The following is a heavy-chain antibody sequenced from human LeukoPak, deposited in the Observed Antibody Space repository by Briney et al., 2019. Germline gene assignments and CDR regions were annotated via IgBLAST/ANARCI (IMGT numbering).Heavy chain of an antibody. CDR1: GFTFSSYW. Sequence: GGSLRLSCAASGFTFSSYWMSWVRQAPGKGLEWVANIKQDGSEKYYVDSVKGQFTISRDNAKNSLFLQMNSLRVEDTAVYYCARDSHFSSDYWGQGTLVTVSS. J-gene: IGHJ4*02. D-gene: IGHD3-3*02. CDR2: IKQDGSEK. CDR3: ARDSHFSSDY. V-gene: IGHV3-7*01.